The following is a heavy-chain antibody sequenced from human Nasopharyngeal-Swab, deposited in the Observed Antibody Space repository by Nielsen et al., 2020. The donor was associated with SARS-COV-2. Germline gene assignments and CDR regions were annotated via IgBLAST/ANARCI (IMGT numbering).Heavy chain of an antibody. CDR2: IISSSSYI. J-gene: IGHJ6*02. V-gene: IGHV3-21*01. Sequence: VRQAPGEGLEWVSSIISSSSYIYYADSVKGRFTISIDNAKNSLYLQMNSLRAEDTAVYYCARCRDIVVVPAARPYYYYGMDVWGQGTTVTVSS. CDR3: ARCRDIVVVPAARPYYYYGMDV. D-gene: IGHD2-2*01.